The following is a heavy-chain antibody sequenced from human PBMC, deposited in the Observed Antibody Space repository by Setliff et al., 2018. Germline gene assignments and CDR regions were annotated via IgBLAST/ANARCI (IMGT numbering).Heavy chain of an antibody. Sequence: SETLSLTCTVSGGYIARSYFYWGWIRQSPGKGLGWIGTMYYSGKTFYMPSTSTVYMELRRLKSDDTAVYYCARGEHIVSGDFYHYIDVWGKGTTVTVSS. J-gene: IGHJ6*03. V-gene: IGHV4-39*01. CDR1: GGYIARSYFY. CDR2: MYYSGKT. CDR3: HYIDV. D-gene: IGHD3-10*01.